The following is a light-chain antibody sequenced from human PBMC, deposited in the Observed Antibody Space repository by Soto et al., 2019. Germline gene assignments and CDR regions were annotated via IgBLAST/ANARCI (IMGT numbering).Light chain of an antibody. CDR3: QQYGTSPFT. J-gene: IGKJ4*01. CDR1: QSVSNY. Sequence: EIVLTQSPGTLSLSPGETATLSCRASQSVSNYLAWYQQKPGQSPRLLFYGVSSRYTGIPDRFSASGSGTDFTLTISGLEPEDFALYHCQQYGTSPFTFGGGTKVEI. CDR2: GVS. V-gene: IGKV3-20*01.